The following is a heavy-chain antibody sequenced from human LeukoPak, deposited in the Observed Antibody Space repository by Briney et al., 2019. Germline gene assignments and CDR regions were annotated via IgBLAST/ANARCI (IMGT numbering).Heavy chain of an antibody. J-gene: IGHJ3*01. V-gene: IGHV3-48*03. CDR1: GFTFSSHE. D-gene: IGHD2-2*01. Sequence: PGGSLRLSCRASGFTFSSHEMNWVRQAPGKGLEWLSYISNGGDNIYYADPMKGRFNISRDNAKNSLFLQMYSLRAEDTAVYYCVRGGYCSSSICYSFNAFDVWGQGTTVTVSP. CDR3: VRGGYCSSSICYSFNAFDV. CDR2: ISNGGDNI.